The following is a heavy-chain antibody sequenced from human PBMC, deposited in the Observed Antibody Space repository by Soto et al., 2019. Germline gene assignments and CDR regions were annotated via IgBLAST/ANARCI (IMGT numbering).Heavy chain of an antibody. Sequence: SETLSLTCTVSGGSVSSGSYYWGWVRQPPGKGLEWIGSVYYSGSTYYNPSLESRVTISVDKSKNQFSLKLMSLSAADTAVYYCGRLEGLATIPYYFDYWGQGAWSPSPQ. CDR3: GRLEGLATIPYYFDY. V-gene: IGHV4-39*01. J-gene: IGHJ4*02. D-gene: IGHD3-9*01. CDR2: VYYSGST. CDR1: GGSVSSGSYY.